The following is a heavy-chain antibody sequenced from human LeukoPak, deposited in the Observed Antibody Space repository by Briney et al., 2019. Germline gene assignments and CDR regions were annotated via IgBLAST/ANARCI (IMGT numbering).Heavy chain of an antibody. V-gene: IGHV4-39*07. CDR3: AAEYYYDSSGSAY. J-gene: IGHJ4*02. Sequence: SETLSLTCTVSGGSISSSSYYWGWIRQPPGKGLEWIGSIYYSGSTYYNPSLKSRVTISVDTSKNQFSLKLSSVTAADTAVYYCAAEYYYDSSGSAYWGQGTLVTVSS. D-gene: IGHD3-22*01. CDR2: IYYSGST. CDR1: GGSISSSSYY.